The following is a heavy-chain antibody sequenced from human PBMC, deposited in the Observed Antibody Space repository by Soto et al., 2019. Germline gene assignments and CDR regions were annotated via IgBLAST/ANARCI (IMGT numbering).Heavy chain of an antibody. CDR1: GFTFSSYA. Sequence: RGSLRLSCAASGFTFSSYAMSWVRQASGKGLEWVSAISGSGGSTYYADSVKGRFTISRDNSKNTLYLQMNSLRAEDTAVYYCAKDYTIFGVGNNWFGPWGQGTLVTVSS. CDR2: ISGSGGST. V-gene: IGHV3-23*01. CDR3: AKDYTIFGVGNNWFGP. D-gene: IGHD3-3*01. J-gene: IGHJ5*02.